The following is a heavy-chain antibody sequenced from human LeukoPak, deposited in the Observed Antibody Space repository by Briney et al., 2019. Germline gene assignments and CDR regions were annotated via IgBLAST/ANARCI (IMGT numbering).Heavy chain of an antibody. J-gene: IGHJ4*02. CDR1: GFTFSSDS. V-gene: IGHV3-21*01. Sequence: GGSLRLSCAASGFTFSSDSMNWVRQAPGKGLEWVSSIISSGSYIYYPDSLKGRFTISRDNAKNSLYLQMNSLRAEDTAVYYCARGSSGWFDYFHYWGQGTLVTVSS. D-gene: IGHD6-19*01. CDR3: ARGSSGWFDYFHY. CDR2: IISSGSYI.